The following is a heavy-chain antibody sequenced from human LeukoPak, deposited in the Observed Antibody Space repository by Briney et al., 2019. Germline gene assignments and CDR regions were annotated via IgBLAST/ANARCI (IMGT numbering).Heavy chain of an antibody. CDR1: GFTFGNYW. Sequence: PGGSLRLSCAASGFTFGNYWMNWVRQAPGKGLEWVANIRQDGYQHYVESVKGRFTISRDNTKNSLFLQMNSLRADDTAVYYCARDWSATNGLDLWGQGTLVTVSS. D-gene: IGHD3-3*01. CDR2: IRQDGYQ. J-gene: IGHJ5*02. CDR3: ARDWSATNGLDL. V-gene: IGHV3-7*01.